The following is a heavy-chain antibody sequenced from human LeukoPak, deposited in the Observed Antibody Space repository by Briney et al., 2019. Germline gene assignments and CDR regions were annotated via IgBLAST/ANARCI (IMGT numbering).Heavy chain of an antibody. CDR2: IYPGDSDT. D-gene: IGHD6-13*01. Sequence: GESLKISCKGSGYSFITYWIGWVRQMPGKGLEWMGIIYPGDSDTKYGPSFQGQVTISADKSISTAYLQWSGLKASDTAVYYCARGYSSSWSTFGHWGQGTLVTVSS. CDR1: GYSFITYW. J-gene: IGHJ4*02. CDR3: ARGYSSSWSTFGH. V-gene: IGHV5-51*01.